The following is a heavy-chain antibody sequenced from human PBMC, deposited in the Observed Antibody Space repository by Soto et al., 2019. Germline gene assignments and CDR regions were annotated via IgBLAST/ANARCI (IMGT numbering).Heavy chain of an antibody. CDR3: ARASLSAHDFRSGYLPSYYYYGMDV. CDR1: AFTFSSYG. CDR2: ISSDGTNK. J-gene: IGHJ6*02. D-gene: IGHD3-3*01. Sequence: GGSLRLSCAASAFTFSSYGMHWVRQAPGKGLEWVSVISSDGTNKYYADSVKGRFTISRDNSKNTLFLQVNSLRAEDTAVYYCARASLSAHDFRSGYLPSYYYYGMDVWGQGTTVTVSS. V-gene: IGHV3-30-3*01.